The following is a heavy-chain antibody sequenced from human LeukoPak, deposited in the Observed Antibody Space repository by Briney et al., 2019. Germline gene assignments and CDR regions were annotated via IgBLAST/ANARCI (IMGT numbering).Heavy chain of an antibody. Sequence: PSETLSLTCTVSGDSISSYYWSWIRQPAGKGLEWIGRIYTSGSTDYNPSLKSRVTMSVDTSKNQFSLKLSSVTAADTAVYYCARVSLVRGAPDYYFDYWGQGTLVTVSS. CDR1: GDSISSYY. CDR3: ARVSLVRGAPDYYFDY. D-gene: IGHD3-10*01. V-gene: IGHV4-4*07. J-gene: IGHJ4*02. CDR2: IYTSGST.